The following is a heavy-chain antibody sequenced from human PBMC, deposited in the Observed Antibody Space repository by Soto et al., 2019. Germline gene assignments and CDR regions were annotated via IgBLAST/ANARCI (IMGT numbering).Heavy chain of an antibody. V-gene: IGHV3-23*01. CDR3: ARDPSHSYHTLFYYFDY. CDR2: ISGSGSNT. D-gene: IGHD5-18*01. CDR1: GFTFSTYA. J-gene: IGHJ4*02. Sequence: EVQLLESGGGLVQPGGSLRLYCAASGFTFSTYAMSWVRQAPGKGLEWVSDISGSGSNTYYADSVKGRFTISRDDSKSTLYLQMNSLRAEDTAVYYCARDPSHSYHTLFYYFDYWGQGTLVTVSS.